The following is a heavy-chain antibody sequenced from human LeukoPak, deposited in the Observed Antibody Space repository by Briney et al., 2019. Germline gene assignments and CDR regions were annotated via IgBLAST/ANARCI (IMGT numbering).Heavy chain of an antibody. J-gene: IGHJ4*02. Sequence: GGSLRLSCAASGFTFSSYGMHWVRQAPGKGLEWVAVISYDGSNKYYADSVKGRFTISRDNSKNTLCLQMNSLRAEDTAVYYCANDDSSGYYGHWGQGTLVTVSS. CDR2: ISYDGSNK. CDR1: GFTFSSYG. V-gene: IGHV3-30*18. CDR3: ANDDSSGYYGH. D-gene: IGHD3-22*01.